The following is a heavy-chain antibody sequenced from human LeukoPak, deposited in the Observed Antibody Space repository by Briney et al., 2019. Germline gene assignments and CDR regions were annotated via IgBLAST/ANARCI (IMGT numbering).Heavy chain of an antibody. CDR2: IKSNPDGGTA. D-gene: IGHD3-3*01. Sequence: PGGSLRLFCGASGFIFNNAWMTRVRQAPGKGREWVGRIKSNPDGGTADYAAPVKGRFTISRDDSRNTLYLQLSSLKTEDTAVYYCTTLSYDVHYWGQGTLVTVSS. V-gene: IGHV3-15*05. CDR1: GFIFNNAW. CDR3: TTLSYDVHY. J-gene: IGHJ4*02.